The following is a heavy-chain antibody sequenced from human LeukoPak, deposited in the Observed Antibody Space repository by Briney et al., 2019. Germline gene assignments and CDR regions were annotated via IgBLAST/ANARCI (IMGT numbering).Heavy chain of an antibody. Sequence: RSLRLSCAASGFSFSTFGMHWARRAPGKGLEWVAVIWNDGSKKFYAESVKGRFTISRDNSQNTLYLQMNRLRAEDTAVYYCGRDSLGGDYWGQGTLVTVSS. CDR3: GRDSLGGDY. D-gene: IGHD3-16*01. V-gene: IGHV3-33*08. J-gene: IGHJ4*02. CDR2: IWNDGSKK. CDR1: GFSFSTFG.